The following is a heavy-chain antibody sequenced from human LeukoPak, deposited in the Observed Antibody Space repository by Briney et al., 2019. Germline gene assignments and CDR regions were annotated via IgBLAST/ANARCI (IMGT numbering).Heavy chain of an antibody. CDR3: ARGRLRYFDWLLTSEGNWFDP. CDR1: GYTFTSYD. J-gene: IGHJ5*02. Sequence: ASVKVSCKASGYTFTSYDINWVRQATGQGLEWMGWMNPNSGNTGYAQKFQGRVTMTRNTSISTAYMELSSLRSEDTAVYYCARGRLRYFDWLLTSEGNWFDPWGQGTLVTVSS. V-gene: IGHV1-8*01. D-gene: IGHD3-9*01. CDR2: MNPNSGNT.